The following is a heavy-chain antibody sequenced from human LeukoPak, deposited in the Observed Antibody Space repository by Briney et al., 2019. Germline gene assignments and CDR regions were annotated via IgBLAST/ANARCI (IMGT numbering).Heavy chain of an antibody. CDR3: ARHASVLRYFDWLTNWFDP. V-gene: IGHV5-10-1*01. D-gene: IGHD3-9*01. CDR2: IDPSDSYI. Sequence: GESLKISCKGSGYSFTSYCISWVRQMPGKGLEWMGRIDPSDSYIIYSPSLQGPVTISADKSISTAYLQWSSVKASGTAMYYCARHASVLRYFDWLTNWFDPWCQGTLVTVSS. CDR1: GYSFTSYC. J-gene: IGHJ5*02.